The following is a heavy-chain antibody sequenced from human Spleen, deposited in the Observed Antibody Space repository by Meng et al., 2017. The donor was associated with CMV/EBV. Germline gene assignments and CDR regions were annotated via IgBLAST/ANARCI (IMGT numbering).Heavy chain of an antibody. CDR2: ISRSGSYI. Sequence: GESLKISCAASGFTFSSYSMNWVRQAPGRGLEWVSSISRSGSYIYYADSVKGRFTISRDNSKNTLYLQMNSLRTEDTAVYYCASMRDYYYGMDVWGQGTTVTVSS. CDR1: GFTFSSYS. V-gene: IGHV3-21*01. J-gene: IGHJ6*02. CDR3: ASMRDYYYGMDV.